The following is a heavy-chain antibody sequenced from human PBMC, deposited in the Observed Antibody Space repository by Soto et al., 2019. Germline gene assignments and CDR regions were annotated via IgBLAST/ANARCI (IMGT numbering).Heavy chain of an antibody. Sequence: PSETLSLTCTVSGGSIDSLYHWGWIRQSPGKGLEWIGSIDDGGNVYYNPSLTGRATLFVDTSKNRFSLNLNSVTATDTAVYYCAVTLPIEVAGPDFWGQGTLVTVSS. CDR3: AVTLPIEVAGPDF. CDR2: IDDGGNV. V-gene: IGHV4-39*02. J-gene: IGHJ4*02. CDR1: GGSIDSLYH. D-gene: IGHD6-19*01.